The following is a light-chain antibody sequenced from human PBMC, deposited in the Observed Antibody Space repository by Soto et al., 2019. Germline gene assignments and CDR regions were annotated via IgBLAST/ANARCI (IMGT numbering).Light chain of an antibody. CDR2: AAS. J-gene: IGKJ3*01. V-gene: IGKV1-27*01. Sequence: DIQMTQSPSSLSASVGDRVTITCRASQGISNYIAWYQQKPGKAPKLLIYAASTLQSGVPSRFSGSGSGTDFTLTINRLQPEDVATYYCQKYSSVPLFGPGTKVDIK. CDR3: QKYSSVPL. CDR1: QGISNY.